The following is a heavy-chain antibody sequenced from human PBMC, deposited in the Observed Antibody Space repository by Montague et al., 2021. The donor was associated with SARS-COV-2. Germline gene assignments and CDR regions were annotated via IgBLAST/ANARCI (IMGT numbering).Heavy chain of an antibody. Sequence: SLRLSCAASGFTFSSYDMHWVRQATGKGLEWVSAIGTAGDTYYPGSVKGRFTISRENAKNSLYLQMNSLRAGDTAVYYCARAPLDYDILTGGASDIWGQGTMVTVSS. D-gene: IGHD3-9*01. CDR1: GFTFSSYD. J-gene: IGHJ3*02. CDR3: ARAPLDYDILTGGASDI. CDR2: IGTAGDT. V-gene: IGHV3-13*04.